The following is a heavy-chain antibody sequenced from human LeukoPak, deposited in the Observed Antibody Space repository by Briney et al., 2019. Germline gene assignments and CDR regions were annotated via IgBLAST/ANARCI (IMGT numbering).Heavy chain of an antibody. D-gene: IGHD3-10*01. CDR3: ARRVGRWFGERAYYYNYMDV. CDR1: GGSFSGYY. V-gene: IGHV4-34*01. J-gene: IGHJ6*03. Sequence: SETLSLTCAVYGGSFSGYYWTWIRQPPGKGLEWIGEINYSGSTKYNPSLKSRVTISVDTSKNQFSLKLSSVTAADTAVYYCARRVGRWFGERAYYYNYMDVWGKGTTVTISS. CDR2: INYSGST.